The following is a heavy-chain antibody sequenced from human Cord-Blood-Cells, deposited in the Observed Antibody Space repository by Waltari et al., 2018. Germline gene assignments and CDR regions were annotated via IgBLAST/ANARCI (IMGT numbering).Heavy chain of an antibody. V-gene: IGHV1-58*01. Sequence: QMQLVQSGPEVKKPGTSVKGSCKASGFTFTSSVVQWVRQARGQRLEWIGWIVVGSGHTNYAQKFQERVTITRDMSTSTAYMELSSLRSEDTAVYYCAADGGAYDSSGYYFDYWGQGTLVTVSS. CDR2: IVVGSGHT. CDR1: GFTFTSSV. J-gene: IGHJ4*02. CDR3: AADGGAYDSSGYYFDY. D-gene: IGHD3-22*01.